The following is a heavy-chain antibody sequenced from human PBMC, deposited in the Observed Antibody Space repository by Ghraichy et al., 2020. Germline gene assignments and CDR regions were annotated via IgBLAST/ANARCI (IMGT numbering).Heavy chain of an antibody. CDR1: GGSISSGAYY. V-gene: IGHV4-31*11. J-gene: IGHJ6*03. Sequence: SETLSLTCAVSGGSISSGAYYWTWIRQYPGKGLEWIGNIYYSGTTNYSPSLKSRLTISVDTSKNQFSLKLTSVTAADTAVYYCAREAFGVVIQPNYYYYMDVWGKGTTVTVSS. D-gene: IGHD3-3*01. CDR3: AREAFGVVIQPNYYYYMDV. CDR2: IYYSGTT.